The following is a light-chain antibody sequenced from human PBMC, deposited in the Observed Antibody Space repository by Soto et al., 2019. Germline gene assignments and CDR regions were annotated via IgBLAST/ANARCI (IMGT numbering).Light chain of an antibody. CDR1: QGIGVY. J-gene: IGKJ4*01. V-gene: IGKV1-27*01. Sequence: DIQMTQSPSSLSASFGDRVTITCRASQGIGVYLAWFQQKPGNAPKLLIYAASTLQSGVPSRFSGSGSGTDFTLTISGLQPEDVATYYWQKYNSAPLTFGGGTKVEIK. CDR3: QKYNSAPLT. CDR2: AAS.